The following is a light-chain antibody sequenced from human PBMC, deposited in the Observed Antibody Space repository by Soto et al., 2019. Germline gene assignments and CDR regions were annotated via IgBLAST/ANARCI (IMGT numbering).Light chain of an antibody. V-gene: IGKV1-5*01. Sequence: DIQMTQSPSTLSASVGDRVTITCRASQSSRTWLAWYHQKPGKPPTLLLYYACTLASAVPSRFRGSGSGTEFILTISSLQPDDSVTYYCQQYHPYWETFGQGTKVDI. CDR2: YAC. CDR1: QSSRTW. CDR3: QQYHPYWET. J-gene: IGKJ1*01.